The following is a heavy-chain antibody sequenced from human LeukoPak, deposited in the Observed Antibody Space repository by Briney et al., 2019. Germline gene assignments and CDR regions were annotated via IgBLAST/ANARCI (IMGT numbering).Heavy chain of an antibody. CDR2: INHSGST. Sequence: PSETLSLTCAVYGGSFSGYYWSWIRQPPGKGLEWIGEINHSGSTNYNPSLKSRVTISVDTSKNQFSLKLSSVTAADTAVYYCARGSWLLPLDYWGQGTLVTVSS. V-gene: IGHV4-34*01. D-gene: IGHD5-24*01. CDR1: GGSFSGYY. J-gene: IGHJ4*02. CDR3: ARGSWLLPLDY.